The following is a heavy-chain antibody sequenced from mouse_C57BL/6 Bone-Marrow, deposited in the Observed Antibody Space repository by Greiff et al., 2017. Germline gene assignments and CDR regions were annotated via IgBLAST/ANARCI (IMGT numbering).Heavy chain of an antibody. CDR2: ISDGGSYT. D-gene: IGHD4-1*01. V-gene: IGHV5-4*01. CDR3: ARDWDGGFAY. CDR1: GFTFSSYA. J-gene: IGHJ3*01. Sequence: EVKVVESGGGLVKPGGSLKLSCAASGFTFSSYAMSWVRQTPEKRLEWVATISDGGSYTYCPDNVKGRFTISRDNAKNNLYLQMSHLKSEDTAMYYCARDWDGGFAYWGQGTLVTVSA.